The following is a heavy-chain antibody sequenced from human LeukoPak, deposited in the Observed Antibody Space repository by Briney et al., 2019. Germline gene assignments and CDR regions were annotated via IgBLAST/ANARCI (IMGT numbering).Heavy chain of an antibody. CDR2: ISAYNGNT. V-gene: IGHV1-18*01. J-gene: IGHJ4*02. CDR3: ARVYSSSGWLIDY. D-gene: IGHD6-19*01. Sequence: MGWISAYNGNTNYAQKLQGRVTMTTDTSTSTAYMELRSLRSDDTAVYYCARVYSSSGWLIDYWGQGTLVTVSS.